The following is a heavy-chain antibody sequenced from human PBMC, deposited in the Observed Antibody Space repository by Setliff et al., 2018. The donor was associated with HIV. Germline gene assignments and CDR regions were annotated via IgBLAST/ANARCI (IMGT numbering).Heavy chain of an antibody. V-gene: IGHV3-11*06. Sequence: PGGSLRLSCAASGFTFSDYYMTWICQAPGKGLEWVSSISSSSSYIYYADSVKGRFTISRDNAKSSMYLQMNSLRAEDTAIYYCARKFRPGHGVDVWGQGTTVTVSS. D-gene: IGHD3-10*01. CDR1: GFTFSDYY. CDR2: ISSSSSYI. CDR3: ARKFRPGHGVDV. J-gene: IGHJ6*02.